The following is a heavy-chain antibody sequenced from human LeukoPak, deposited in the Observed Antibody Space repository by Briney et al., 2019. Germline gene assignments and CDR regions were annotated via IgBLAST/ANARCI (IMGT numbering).Heavy chain of an antibody. Sequence: SETLSLTCTVSGGSISSYYWSWIRQPPGKGLEWIGYIYYSGSTNYNPSLKSRVTISVDTSKNQFSLKLSSVTAADTAVYNCARDRSRRSSWNNYYYYGMDVWGQGTTVTVSS. J-gene: IGHJ6*02. V-gene: IGHV4-59*01. D-gene: IGHD6-13*01. CDR1: GGSISSYY. CDR3: ARDRSRRSSWNNYYYYGMDV. CDR2: IYYSGST.